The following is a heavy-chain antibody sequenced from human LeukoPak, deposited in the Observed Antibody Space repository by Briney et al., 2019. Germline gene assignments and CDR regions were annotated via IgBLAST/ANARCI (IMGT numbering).Heavy chain of an antibody. V-gene: IGHV4-39*07. D-gene: IGHD2/OR15-2a*01. J-gene: IGHJ5*02. CDR3: ARGTYYAVRKGGFDP. Sequence: PSETLSLTCTVSGGSISSSSYYWGWIRQPPGKGLEWIGSIYYSGSTYYNPPLKSRVTISVDTSKNQFSLKLSSVTAADTAVYYCARGTYYAVRKGGFDPWGQGTLVTVSS. CDR2: IYYSGST. CDR1: GGSISSSSYY.